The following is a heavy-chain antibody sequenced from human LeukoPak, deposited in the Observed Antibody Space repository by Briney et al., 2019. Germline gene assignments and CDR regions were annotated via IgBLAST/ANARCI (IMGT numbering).Heavy chain of an antibody. CDR1: GGSISSSSYY. CDR2: IYYSGST. Sequence: SETLSLTCTVSGGSISSSSYYWGWIRQPPGKGLEWIGSIYYSGSTYYNPSLKSRVTISVYTSKNQVSLKLSSVTAADTAVYYCARLSGYYSLFDYWGQGTLVTVSS. CDR3: ARLSGYYSLFDY. D-gene: IGHD3-22*01. J-gene: IGHJ4*02. V-gene: IGHV4-39*01.